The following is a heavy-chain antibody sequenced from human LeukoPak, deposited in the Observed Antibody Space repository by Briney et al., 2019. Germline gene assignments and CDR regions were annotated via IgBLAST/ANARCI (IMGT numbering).Heavy chain of an antibody. CDR1: GGSIRSSSHN. V-gene: IGHV4-61*01. J-gene: IGHJ6*03. CDR3: AREPARLRYMDV. D-gene: IGHD2-2*01. Sequence: PSETLSLTCTVSGGSIRSSSHNWDWIRQPPGKGLEWIGYIYYSGSTNYNPSLKSRVTISVDTSKNQFSLKLSSVTAADTAVYYCAREPARLRYMDVWGKGTTVTVSS. CDR2: IYYSGST.